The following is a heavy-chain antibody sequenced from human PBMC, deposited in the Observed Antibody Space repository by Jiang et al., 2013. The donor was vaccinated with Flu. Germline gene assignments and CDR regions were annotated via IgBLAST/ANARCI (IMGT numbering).Heavy chain of an antibody. CDR1: GFTFDDYA. J-gene: IGHJ4*02. CDR3: AKDGYCSGGSCFSAPDH. D-gene: IGHD2-15*01. V-gene: IGHV3-9*01. Sequence: VQLVESGGGLVQPGRSLRLSCAASGFTFDDYAMYWVRQPPGKGLEWVASISWNSLNRHLVDSVKGRFTISRDNARNSLYLQMNSLRPEDTALYYCAKDGYCSGGSCFSAPDHWGQGILVTVS. CDR2: ISWNSLNR.